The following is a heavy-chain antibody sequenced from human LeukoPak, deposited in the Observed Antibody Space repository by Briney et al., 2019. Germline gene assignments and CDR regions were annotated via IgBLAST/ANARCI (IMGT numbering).Heavy chain of an antibody. D-gene: IGHD6-13*01. CDR3: GRIIAAAGTPD. CDR1: GITFSSYW. J-gene: IGHJ4*02. CDR2: INSDGSST. V-gene: IGHV3-74*01. Sequence: GGSLRLSCAASGITFSSYWMHWVRQAPGKGLVWVSRINSDGSSTSYAGSVKGRFTISRDNARNTLYLQMNSLRAEDTAVYYCGRIIAAAGTPDWGQGTLVTVSS.